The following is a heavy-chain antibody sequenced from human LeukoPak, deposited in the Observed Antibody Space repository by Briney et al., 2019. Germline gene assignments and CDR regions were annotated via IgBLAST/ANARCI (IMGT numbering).Heavy chain of an antibody. CDR2: INWNGGST. J-gene: IGHJ4*02. D-gene: IGHD1-26*01. V-gene: IGHV3-20*04. Sequence: GGSLRLSCAASGFTFDDYGMSWVHQAPGKGLEWVSGINWNGGSTGYADSVKDRFTISRDNAKNSLYLQMNSLRAEDTALYYCARDLRWELEVHGYWGQGTLVTVSS. CDR1: GFTFDDYG. CDR3: ARDLRWELEVHGY.